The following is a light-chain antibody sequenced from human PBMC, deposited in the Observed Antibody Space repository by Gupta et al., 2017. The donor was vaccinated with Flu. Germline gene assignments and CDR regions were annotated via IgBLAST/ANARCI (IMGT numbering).Light chain of an antibody. V-gene: IGKV3-20*01. CDR3: RQYGTAPFT. CDR2: GAS. J-gene: IGKJ3*01. Sequence: DIVLTQSPGTLPLSPGERATLSCRASQSVSSSYLAWYQQKPGQAPRLLIYGASSRATGIPDRFSGSGSGTDFTLRISRMEAEDVAVYYCRQYGTAPFTFGPGTKVDIK. CDR1: QSVSSSY.